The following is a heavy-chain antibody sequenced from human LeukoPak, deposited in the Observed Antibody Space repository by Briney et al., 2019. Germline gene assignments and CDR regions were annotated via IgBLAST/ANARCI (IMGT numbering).Heavy chain of an antibody. V-gene: IGHV1-69*04. CDR1: GGTFSSYA. CDR2: IIPILGIA. J-gene: IGHJ6*02. Sequence: SVKVSGKASGGTFSSYAISWVRQAPGQGLEWMGRIIPILGIANYAQKFQGRVTITADKSTSTAYMELSSLRSEDTAVYYCAVPKDYYYYYGMDVWGQGTTVTVSS. CDR3: AVPKDYYYYYGMDV.